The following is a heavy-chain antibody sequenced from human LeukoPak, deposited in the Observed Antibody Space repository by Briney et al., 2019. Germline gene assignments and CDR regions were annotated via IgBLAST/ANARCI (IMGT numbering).Heavy chain of an antibody. D-gene: IGHD3-22*01. CDR1: GGSISSYY. Sequence: SETLSLTCTVSGGSISSYYWSWIRQPPGKGLEWIGYIYYSGSTNYNPSLKSRVTISVDTSKNQFSLKLSSVTAADTAVYYCASCSGYYGYWGQGTLVTVSS. CDR2: IYYSGST. CDR3: ASCSGYYGY. J-gene: IGHJ4*02. V-gene: IGHV4-59*01.